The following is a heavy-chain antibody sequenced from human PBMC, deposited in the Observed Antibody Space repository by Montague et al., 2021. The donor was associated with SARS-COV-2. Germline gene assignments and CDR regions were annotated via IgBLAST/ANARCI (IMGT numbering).Heavy chain of an antibody. D-gene: IGHD2-15*01. Sequence: SDTLSLTCSVSGGSINNYFWGWIRQSPGKGLEWVGYMHSTGSTAXNPSLKSRVIISVDTSKTQISLKLSSASAADTALYYCARAVVGAKTATIESWGQGTLVTVSS. CDR1: GGSINNYF. CDR3: ARAVVGAKTATIES. J-gene: IGHJ4*02. CDR2: MHSTGST. V-gene: IGHV4-59*07.